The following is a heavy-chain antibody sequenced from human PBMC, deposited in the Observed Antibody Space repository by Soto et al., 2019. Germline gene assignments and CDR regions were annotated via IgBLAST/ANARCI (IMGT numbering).Heavy chain of an antibody. Sequence: EVQLVESGGGLVQPGGSLRLSCAASGFTVSSNYMSWVRQAPGKGLEWVSVIYSGGSTYYADSVKGRFTISRHNSKNTLYLQMNSLRAEDTAVYYCAREYSSGWANWFDPWGQGTLVTVSS. D-gene: IGHD6-19*01. CDR3: AREYSSGWANWFDP. V-gene: IGHV3-53*04. CDR2: IYSGGST. CDR1: GFTVSSNY. J-gene: IGHJ5*02.